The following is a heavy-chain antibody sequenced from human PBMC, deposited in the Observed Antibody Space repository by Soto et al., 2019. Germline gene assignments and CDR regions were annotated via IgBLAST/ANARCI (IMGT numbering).Heavy chain of an antibody. J-gene: IGHJ4*02. CDR2: IYYSGST. V-gene: IGHV4-59*08. CDR3: ARHHDS. CDR1: SRSILSSY. Sequence: SDTLSLTCTLTSRSILSSYWSWIRQPPGKGLEWIGYIYYSGSTNYNPSLKSRVTISVDTSKNQFSLKLSSVTAADTAVYYCARHHDSWGQGTLVTVS.